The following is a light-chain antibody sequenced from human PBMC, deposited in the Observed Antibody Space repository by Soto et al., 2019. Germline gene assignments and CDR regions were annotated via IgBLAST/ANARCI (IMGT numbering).Light chain of an antibody. J-gene: IGKJ1*01. V-gene: IGKV1-12*01. CDR2: AAS. CDR1: QGISSW. Sequence: DLPLTQSPSSLSASLGDRVTITCRASQGISSWLAWYQQKPGKAPKLLIYAASSLQSGVSSRFSGSGSGTDFTLTISSLQPEDFATYYCQQSYSTPRTFGQGTKVDIK. CDR3: QQSYSTPRT.